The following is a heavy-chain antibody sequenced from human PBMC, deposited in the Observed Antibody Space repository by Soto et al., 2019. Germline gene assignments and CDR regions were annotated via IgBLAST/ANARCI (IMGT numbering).Heavy chain of an antibody. CDR2: ISSSGTYI. J-gene: IGHJ6*02. D-gene: IGHD1-26*01. CDR3: AKDRVYSGLAVISSYYNGMDV. V-gene: IGHV3-21*06. Sequence: EVQLVESGGGLVKPGGSLRLSCATSGFIFSSYSMNWVRQAPGKGLEWVSSISSSGTYIYYGDSVKGRLIISRDNAKNPFYLKMNSLRAEDTAVYYCAKDRVYSGLAVISSYYNGMDVWGQGTTVTVSS. CDR1: GFIFSSYS.